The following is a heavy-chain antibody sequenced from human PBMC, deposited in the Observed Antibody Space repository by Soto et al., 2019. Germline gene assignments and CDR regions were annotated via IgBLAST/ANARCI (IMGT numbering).Heavy chain of an antibody. J-gene: IGHJ5*02. CDR3: ARGTLSGSATRNWFDP. CDR1: GIPISSYDW. V-gene: IGHV4-4*02. CDR2: IYHNGRT. D-gene: IGHD6-19*01. Sequence: QVHLEESGPGLVRPSGTLALICNVSGIPISSYDWWTWVRQTPGKGMEWIGEIYHNGRTNYNPSLKRRDSRSVDKSKNQSSLNRQSLTAADTAVYYCARGTLSGSATRNWFDPWGPGTQVTVSS.